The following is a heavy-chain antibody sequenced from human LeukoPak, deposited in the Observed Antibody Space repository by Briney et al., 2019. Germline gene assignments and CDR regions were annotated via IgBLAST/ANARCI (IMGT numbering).Heavy chain of an antibody. J-gene: IGHJ4*02. CDR2: IYPGDSDT. D-gene: IGHD6-19*01. CDR1: GYSFTSYW. CDR3: ARRKAVAGHYFDY. V-gene: IGHV5-51*01. Sequence: GESLKISCTGSGYSFTSYWIGWVRQMPGKGLEWMGIIYPGDSDTRYSPSFQGQVTISADKSISTAYLQWSSLKASDTAMYYCARRKAVAGHYFDYWGQGTLVTVSS.